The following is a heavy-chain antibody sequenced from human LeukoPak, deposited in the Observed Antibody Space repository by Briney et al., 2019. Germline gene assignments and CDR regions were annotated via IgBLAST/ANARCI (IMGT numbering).Heavy chain of an antibody. CDR3: AYDSSGYYPRY. J-gene: IGHJ4*02. CDR2: IYHSGST. Sequence: PSETLSLTCTVSGDSISSYYWSWIRQPPGKGLEWIGYIYHSGSTNYNPSLKSRATISVDTSKNQFSLKLSSVTAADTAVYYCAYDSSGYYPRYWGQGTLVTVSS. V-gene: IGHV4-59*12. CDR1: GDSISSYY. D-gene: IGHD3-22*01.